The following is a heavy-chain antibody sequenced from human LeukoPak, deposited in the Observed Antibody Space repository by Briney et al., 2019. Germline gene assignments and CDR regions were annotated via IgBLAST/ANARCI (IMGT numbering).Heavy chain of an antibody. D-gene: IGHD2-2*01. V-gene: IGHV1-2*02. CDR1: GYTFTGYY. CDR3: ARVGVPAAMAQFDP. J-gene: IGHJ5*02. Sequence: ASVKVSCKASGYTFTGYYMHWVRQAPGQGLEWMGWINPNSGGTNYAQKFQGRVTMTRDTSISTAYKELSRLRSDDTAVYYCARVGVPAAMAQFDPWGQGTLVTVSS. CDR2: INPNSGGT.